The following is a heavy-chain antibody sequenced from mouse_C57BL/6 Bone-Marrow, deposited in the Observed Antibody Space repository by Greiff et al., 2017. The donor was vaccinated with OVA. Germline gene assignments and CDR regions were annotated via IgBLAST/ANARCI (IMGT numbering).Heavy chain of an antibody. J-gene: IGHJ2*01. CDR1: GYTFTDYY. V-gene: IGHV1-26*01. CDR2: INPNNGGT. CDR3: ARWDY. Sequence: EVKLQQSGPELVKPGASVKISCKASGYTFTDYYMNWVKQSPGKSLEWIGDINPNNGGTSYNQKFKGKATLTVDKSSSTAYMELRSLTSEDSAVYYCARWDYWGQGTTLTVSS.